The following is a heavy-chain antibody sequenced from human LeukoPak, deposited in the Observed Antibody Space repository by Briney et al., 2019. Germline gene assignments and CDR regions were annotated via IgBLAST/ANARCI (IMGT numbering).Heavy chain of an antibody. CDR3: AQSGTYFPFDN. J-gene: IGHJ4*02. Sequence: PGGSLRLSCAASGFTVSSNYMSWVRQAPGKGLEWVSVIYSGGNTYYADSVKGRFTISRDNSKNTLYLQMNSLRAEDTAVYYCAQSGTYFPFDNWGQGTLVTASS. CDR1: GFTVSSNY. CDR2: IYSGGNT. V-gene: IGHV3-66*01. D-gene: IGHD1-26*01.